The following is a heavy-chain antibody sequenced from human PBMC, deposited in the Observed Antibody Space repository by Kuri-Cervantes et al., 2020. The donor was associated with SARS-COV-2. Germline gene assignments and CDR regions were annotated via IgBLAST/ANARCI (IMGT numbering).Heavy chain of an antibody. Sequence: SQTLSLTCAVYGGSFSDYFWSWIRQPPGKGLEWIGEINHSGSTNYNPSLKSRLNMSVDTSTNQFSLKLSSVTAADTAVYYCASLRGYSYGSFDYWGQGTLVTVSS. J-gene: IGHJ4*02. D-gene: IGHD5-18*01. CDR1: GGSFSDYF. CDR2: INHSGST. V-gene: IGHV4-34*01. CDR3: ASLRGYSYGSFDY.